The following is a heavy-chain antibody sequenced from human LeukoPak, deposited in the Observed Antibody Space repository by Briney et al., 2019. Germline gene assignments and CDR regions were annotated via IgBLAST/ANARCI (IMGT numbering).Heavy chain of an antibody. CDR3: ARQETDY. CDR2: INHSGST. V-gene: IGHV4-34*01. D-gene: IGHD5-24*01. CDR1: GFTFSGYA. J-gene: IGHJ4*02. Sequence: PGGSLRLSCAASGFTFSGYARSWIRQPPGKGLEWIGEINHSGSTNYNPSLKSRVTISVDTSKNQFSLKLSSVTAADTAVYYCARQETDYWGQGTLVTVSS.